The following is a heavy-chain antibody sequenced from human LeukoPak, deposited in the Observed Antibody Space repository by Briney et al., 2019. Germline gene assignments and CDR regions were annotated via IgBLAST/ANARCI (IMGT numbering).Heavy chain of an antibody. D-gene: IGHD1-20*01. CDR1: GFTFDDYA. CDR2: ISWNSGSI. CDR3: LRDLNWSLDQ. Sequence: GGSLRLSCAASGFTFDDYAMHWVRQAPGKGLEWVSGISWNSGSIGYADSVKGRFTISRDNAKNTLYLQMNSLRAEDTAVYYCLRDLNWSLDQWGQGTLVTVSS. V-gene: IGHV3-9*01. J-gene: IGHJ4*02.